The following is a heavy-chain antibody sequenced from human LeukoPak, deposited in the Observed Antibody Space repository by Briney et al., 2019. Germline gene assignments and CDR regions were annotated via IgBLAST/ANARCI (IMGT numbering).Heavy chain of an antibody. D-gene: IGHD1-14*01. CDR2: ISYDGSNK. CDR3: AKSSRKENAFDI. CDR1: GFTFSSYA. V-gene: IGHV3-30-3*02. J-gene: IGHJ3*02. Sequence: PGRSLRLSCAASGFTFSSYAMHWVRQAPGKGLEWVAVISYDGSNKYYADSVKGRFTISRDNSKNTLYLQMNSLRAEDTAVYYCAKSSRKENAFDIWGQGTMVTVSS.